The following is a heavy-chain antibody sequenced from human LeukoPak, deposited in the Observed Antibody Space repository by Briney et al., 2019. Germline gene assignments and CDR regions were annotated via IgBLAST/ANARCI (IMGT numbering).Heavy chain of an antibody. CDR3: ARGSILWFGELWAFDI. V-gene: IGHV3-74*01. CDR2: INTDGSST. D-gene: IGHD3-10*01. Sequence: GGSLRLSCAASGCTFSSYWMHWVRQAPGKGLVWVSRINTDGSSTSYADSVKGRFTISRDNAKNTLYLQMNSLRAEDTAVYYCARGSILWFGELWAFDIWGQGTMVTVSS. CDR1: GCTFSSYW. J-gene: IGHJ3*02.